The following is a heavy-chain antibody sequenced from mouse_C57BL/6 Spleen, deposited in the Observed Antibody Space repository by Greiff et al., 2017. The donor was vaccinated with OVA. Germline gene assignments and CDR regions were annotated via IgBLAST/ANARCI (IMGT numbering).Heavy chain of an antibody. J-gene: IGHJ2*01. D-gene: IGHD1-1*01. Sequence: VQLKQSGPELVKPGASVKMSCKASGYTFTDYNMHWVKQSHGKSLEWIGYINPNNGGTSYNQKFKGKATLTVNKSSSTAYMELRSLTSEDSAVYYCARWDYGSSYIGYFDYWGQGTTLTVSS. V-gene: IGHV1-22*01. CDR1: GYTFTDYN. CDR3: ARWDYGSSYIGYFDY. CDR2: INPNNGGT.